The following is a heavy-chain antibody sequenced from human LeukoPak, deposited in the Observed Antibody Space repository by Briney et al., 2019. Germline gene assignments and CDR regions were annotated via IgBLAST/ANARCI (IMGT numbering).Heavy chain of an antibody. CDR2: IYSGGST. J-gene: IGHJ6*03. CDR1: GFTVSSNY. V-gene: IGHV3-53*01. Sequence: QTGGSLRLSCVASGFTVSSNYMSWVRQAPGKGLDWVSVIYSGGSTYYADSVKGRFTISRDNSKNTLYLQMNSLRAEDTAVYYCACSLWAYGDYYYYMDVWGKGTTVTISS. D-gene: IGHD2-21*01. CDR3: ACSLWAYGDYYYYMDV.